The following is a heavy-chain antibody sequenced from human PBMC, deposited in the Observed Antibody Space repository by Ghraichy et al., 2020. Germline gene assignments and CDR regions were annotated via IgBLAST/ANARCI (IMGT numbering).Heavy chain of an antibody. CDR1: GGSISSYY. CDR2: IYYSGST. CDR3: ARSPAEITMVRGVIRVYFDY. Sequence: SETLSLTCTVSGGSISSYYWSWIRQPPGKGLEWIGYIYYSGSTNYNPSLKSRVTISVDTSKNQFSLKLSSVTAADTAVYYCARSPAEITMVRGVIRVYFDYWGQGTLVTVSS. D-gene: IGHD3-10*01. V-gene: IGHV4-59*01. J-gene: IGHJ4*02.